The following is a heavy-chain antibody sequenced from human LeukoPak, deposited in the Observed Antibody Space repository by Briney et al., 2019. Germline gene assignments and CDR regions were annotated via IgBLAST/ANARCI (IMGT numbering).Heavy chain of an antibody. CDR1: GFTFSHFW. J-gene: IGHJ4*02. D-gene: IGHD2-15*01. V-gene: IGHV3-7*01. CDR3: AREDGYCSGGNRYSYFDS. Sequence: PGGSLRLSCAASGFTFSHFWMSWVRQAPGKGLEWVAYIKKTGSETYYVDSVKGRFTITRDNTRNSLFLQMYSLRAEDTAVYFCAREDGYCSGGNRYSYFDSWGQGTLVTVSS. CDR2: IKKTGSET.